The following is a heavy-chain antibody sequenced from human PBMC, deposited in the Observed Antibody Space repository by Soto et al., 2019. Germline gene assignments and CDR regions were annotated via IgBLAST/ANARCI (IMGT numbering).Heavy chain of an antibody. CDR1: SASISSSSYT. D-gene: IGHD1-7*01. V-gene: IGHV4-39*01. J-gene: IGHJ6*02. CDR2: IYYSGST. Sequence: SETLSLTCTVSSASISSSSYTWGWIRQPPGKGLEWIGSIYYSGSTNYNPSLKSRVTISVDTSKNQFSLKLSSVTAADTAVYYCASNHLGTTPYGMDVWGQGTTVTVSS. CDR3: ASNHLGTTPYGMDV.